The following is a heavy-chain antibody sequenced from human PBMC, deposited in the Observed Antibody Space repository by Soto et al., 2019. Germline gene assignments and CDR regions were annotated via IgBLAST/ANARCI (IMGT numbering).Heavy chain of an antibody. J-gene: IGHJ6*02. CDR2: INHSGST. CDR1: GGSFSGYY. CDR3: ATGRISRGLDV. Sequence: ASETLSLTCAVYGGSFSGYYWSWIRQPPGKGLEWIGEINHSGSTNYNPSLKSRATILVDTSKNQFSLRLTSVTATDTAVYYCATGRISRGLDVWGQGTTVTVSS. V-gene: IGHV4-34*01.